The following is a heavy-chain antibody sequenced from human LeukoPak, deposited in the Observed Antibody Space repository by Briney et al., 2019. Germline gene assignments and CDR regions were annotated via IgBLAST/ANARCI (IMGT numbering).Heavy chain of an antibody. Sequence: GSLRLSCAASGFTVSSNYMSWVRQAPGKGLEWVSVIYSSGGTYYADSVKGRFTISRDNSKNTMYLQINSLRAEDTAVYYCARDYYYDSSGHNWFDPWGQGTLVTVSS. CDR3: ARDYYYDSSGHNWFDP. D-gene: IGHD3-22*01. V-gene: IGHV3-66*01. J-gene: IGHJ5*02. CDR2: IYSSGGT. CDR1: GFTVSSNY.